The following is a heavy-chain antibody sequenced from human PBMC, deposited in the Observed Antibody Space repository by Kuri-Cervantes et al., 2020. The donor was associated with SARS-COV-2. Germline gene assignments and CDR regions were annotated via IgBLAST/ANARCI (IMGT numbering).Heavy chain of an antibody. Sequence: ASVKVSCKASGYTFTAYYIHWVRQAPGQGLEWMGRINPNSGGTNYAQKFKGSVTMTRDTSIATAYVELSRLRSDDTAVYYCARPPADYYYMDVWGKGTTVTVSS. CDR2: INPNSGGT. CDR1: GYTFTAYY. J-gene: IGHJ6*03. CDR3: ARPPADYYYMDV. V-gene: IGHV1-2*02.